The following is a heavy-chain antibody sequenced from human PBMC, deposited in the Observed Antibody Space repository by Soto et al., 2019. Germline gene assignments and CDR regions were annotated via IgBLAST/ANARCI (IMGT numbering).Heavy chain of an antibody. CDR2: ISYDGSNK. D-gene: IGHD3-10*01. V-gene: IGHV3-30-3*01. J-gene: IGHJ6*02. Sequence: QVQLVESGGGVVQPGRSLRLSCAASGFTFSSYAMHWVRQAPGKGLEWVAVISYDGSNKYYADSVKGRFTISRDNSKNTLNLQMNSLRAEDTAVYYCARDHEGIYYYYGMDVWGQGTTVTVSS. CDR1: GFTFSSYA. CDR3: ARDHEGIYYYYGMDV.